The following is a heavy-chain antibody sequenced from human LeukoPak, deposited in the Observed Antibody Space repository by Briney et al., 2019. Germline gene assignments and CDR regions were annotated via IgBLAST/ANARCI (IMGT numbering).Heavy chain of an antibody. Sequence: GESLRISCKGSGYSFTSYWIGWVRQMPGKGLEWMGIIYPGDSDTRYSPSFQGQVTISADKSISTAYLQWSSLKASDTAMYYCARQEQPEFVPIDYWGQGTLVTVSS. CDR2: IYPGDSDT. D-gene: IGHD6-13*01. J-gene: IGHJ4*02. CDR1: GYSFTSYW. V-gene: IGHV5-51*01. CDR3: ARQEQPEFVPIDY.